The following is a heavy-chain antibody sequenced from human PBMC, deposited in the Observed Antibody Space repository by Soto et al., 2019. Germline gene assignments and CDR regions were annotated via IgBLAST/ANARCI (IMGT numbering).Heavy chain of an antibody. CDR2: ISGSGGNI. J-gene: IGHJ4*02. Sequence: PGGSLRLSXAASGFTFSRYAMGWVRQAPGKGLEWVSVISGSGGNIHYADSVKGRFTISRDNSKNTLYLQMNSLRVEDTAVYNCATQDFRGTTGTTWGQGTLVTVSS. CDR3: ATQDFRGTTGTT. V-gene: IGHV3-23*01. CDR1: GFTFSRYA. D-gene: IGHD1-1*01.